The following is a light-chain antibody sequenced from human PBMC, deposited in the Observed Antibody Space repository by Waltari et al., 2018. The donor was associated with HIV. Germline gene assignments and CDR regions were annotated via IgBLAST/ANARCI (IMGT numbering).Light chain of an antibody. CDR1: QSLLNSNGFNY. Sequence: DIVMTQSPLSLPVTPGEPASISCRSSQSLLNSNGFNYLDWYLQKPGQSPQILIYLGSNRASGVPDRVSGSRSGTDFTLKISRVEAEDVGVYYGRQALQTPLITFGQGTRLELK. V-gene: IGKV2-28*01. CDR2: LGS. CDR3: RQALQTPLIT. J-gene: IGKJ5*01.